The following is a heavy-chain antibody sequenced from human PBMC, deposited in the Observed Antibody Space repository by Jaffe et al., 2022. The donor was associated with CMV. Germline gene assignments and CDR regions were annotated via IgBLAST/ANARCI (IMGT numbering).Heavy chain of an antibody. CDR3: AKSPFGGVIVPFDY. Sequence: EVRLLDSGGTLVQPGGSLRLSCAASGFTFDKYAMSWVRQAPGKGLEWVSAISGSGDSTYYASSVKGRFTISRDNAKNTLYLQMNSLRAEDAALYYCAKSPFGGVIVPFDYWGQGTLVTVSS. D-gene: IGHD3-16*01. CDR1: GFTFDKYA. CDR2: ISGSGDST. J-gene: IGHJ4*02. V-gene: IGHV3-23*01.